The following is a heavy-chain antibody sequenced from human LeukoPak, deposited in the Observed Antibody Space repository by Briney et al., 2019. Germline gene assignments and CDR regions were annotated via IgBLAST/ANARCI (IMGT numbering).Heavy chain of an antibody. Sequence: GGSLRLSCAASGFTFSTYAMSWVRQAPGKGLEWVSAISGSGDSTYYADSVKGRFTISRDNSKNTLYLRMNSLRAEDTAVYYCARDYDSSGYYYEATYYFDYWGQGTLVTVSS. D-gene: IGHD3-22*01. CDR2: ISGSGDST. J-gene: IGHJ4*02. CDR3: ARDYDSSGYYYEATYYFDY. CDR1: GFTFSTYA. V-gene: IGHV3-23*01.